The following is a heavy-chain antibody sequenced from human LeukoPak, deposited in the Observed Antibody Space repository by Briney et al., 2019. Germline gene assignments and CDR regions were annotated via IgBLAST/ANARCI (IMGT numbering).Heavy chain of an antibody. D-gene: IGHD3-16*01. CDR3: ARDNLEWGSVFDY. V-gene: IGHV3-74*01. CDR1: GFMFKTYW. CDR2: INNDGRSI. J-gene: IGHJ4*02. Sequence: GGSLRLSCATSGFMFKTYWMHWVRQAPGKGLVWVSRINNDGRSINYADSVKGRFTTSRDNAKNTLFLHMNSLRAEDTGVYYCARDNLEWGSVFDYWGQGTLVTVSS.